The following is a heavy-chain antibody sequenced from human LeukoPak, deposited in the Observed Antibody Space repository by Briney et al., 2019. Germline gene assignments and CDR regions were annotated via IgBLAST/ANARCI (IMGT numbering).Heavy chain of an antibody. V-gene: IGHV1-18*01. J-gene: IGHJ4*02. D-gene: IGHD3-22*01. Sequence: ASVKVSCKASGYTFTSYGISWVRQAPGQGLEWMGWISAYNGNTNYAQKLQGRVTMTTDTSTSTAYMELRSLRSDDTAVYYCPREYYYDSSGYYPFDYWGQGTLVTVSS. CDR3: PREYYYDSSGYYPFDY. CDR2: ISAYNGNT. CDR1: GYTFTSYG.